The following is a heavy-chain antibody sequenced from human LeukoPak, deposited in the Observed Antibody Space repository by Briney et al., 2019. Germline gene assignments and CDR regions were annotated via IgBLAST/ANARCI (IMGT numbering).Heavy chain of an antibody. CDR3: ARPRDPSKTNNWFDP. Sequence: ASVKVSFKASGYTFTSCDINWVRQATGQGLEWMGWMNPNSGNTGYAQKFQGRVTMTRNTSISTAYMELSGLRSEDTAVYYCARPRDPSKTNNWFDPWGQGTLVTVSS. V-gene: IGHV1-8*01. D-gene: IGHD5-24*01. CDR1: GYTFTSCD. J-gene: IGHJ5*02. CDR2: MNPNSGNT.